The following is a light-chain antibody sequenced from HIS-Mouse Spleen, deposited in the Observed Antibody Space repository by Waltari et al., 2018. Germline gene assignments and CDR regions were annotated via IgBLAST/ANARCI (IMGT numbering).Light chain of an antibody. CDR3: CSYAGSYTWV. V-gene: IGLV2-11*01. CDR2: DVR. CDR1: SSDVGGYNY. J-gene: IGLJ3*02. Sequence: QSALTQPRSVSGSPGQSVTISCTGTSSDVGGYNYVSWYQQHPGKAPKLMIYDVRKLPSGVPDRVSGAKSGNTASLTISVLQAEDEADYYCCSYAGSYTWVFGGGTKLTVL.